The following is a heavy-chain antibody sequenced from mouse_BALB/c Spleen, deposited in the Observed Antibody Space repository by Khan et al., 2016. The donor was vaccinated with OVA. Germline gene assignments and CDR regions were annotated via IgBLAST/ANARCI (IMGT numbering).Heavy chain of an antibody. V-gene: IGHV2-6-5*01. CDR1: GFSLTAYA. CDR3: ARDPPYDSMDY. Sequence: QVQLKESGPGLVAPSQSLSITCTVSGFSLTAYAVSWIRQPPGKGLEWLGVIWVSGGKYYTSVLKPRLSIRKDNSKSKVFLKMNSLQTGDTAMYYCARDPPYDSMDYWGQGTSVTVSS. J-gene: IGHJ4*01. CDR2: IWVSGGK.